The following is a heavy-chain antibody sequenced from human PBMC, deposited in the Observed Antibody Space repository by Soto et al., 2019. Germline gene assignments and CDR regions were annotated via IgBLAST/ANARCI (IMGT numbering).Heavy chain of an antibody. V-gene: IGHV1-69*13. CDR2: IKPISDIT. CDR1: GDTFGRFT. J-gene: IGHJ5*02. D-gene: IGHD4-4*01. Sequence: ASVKVSCKASGDTFGRFTINWVRQAPGQGLEWMGGIKPISDITNYAQRFQGRVTFTADASTSTVYLELSSLRSEDTAMYYCARDPSTINKLIGVWFDPWGQGTLVTVSS. CDR3: ARDPSTINKLIGVWFDP.